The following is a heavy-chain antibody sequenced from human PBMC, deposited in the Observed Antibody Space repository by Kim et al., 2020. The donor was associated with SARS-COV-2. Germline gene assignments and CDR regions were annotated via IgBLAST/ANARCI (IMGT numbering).Heavy chain of an antibody. CDR1: GFTVSSNY. D-gene: IGHD4-17*01. CDR2: IYSGGST. J-gene: IGHJ6*02. CDR3: ARSVDYGDYVAIGETTRPPVYGMDV. V-gene: IGHV3-53*01. Sequence: GGSLRLSCAASGFTVSSNYMSWVRQAPGKGLEWVSVIYSGGSTYYADSVKGRFTISRDNSKNTLYLQMNSLRAEDTAVYYCARSVDYGDYVAIGETTRPPVYGMDVWGQGTTVTVSS.